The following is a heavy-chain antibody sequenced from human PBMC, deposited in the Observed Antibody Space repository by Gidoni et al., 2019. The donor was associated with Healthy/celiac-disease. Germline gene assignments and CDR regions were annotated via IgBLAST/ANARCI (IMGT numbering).Heavy chain of an antibody. D-gene: IGHD3-22*01. CDR1: GGTFSSYA. J-gene: IGHJ4*02. CDR3: ARDNSPYYDSSGYCDY. Sequence: QVQLVQSGAEVKKPGSSVKVSCKASGGTFSSYAISWVRQAPGQGLEWMGRIIPILGIANYAQKFQGRVTITADKSTSTAYMELSSLRSEDTAVYYCARDNSPYYDSSGYCDYWGQGTLVTVSS. V-gene: IGHV1-69*04. CDR2: IIPILGIA.